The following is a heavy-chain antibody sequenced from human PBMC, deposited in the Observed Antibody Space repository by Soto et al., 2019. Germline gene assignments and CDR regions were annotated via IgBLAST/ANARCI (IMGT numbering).Heavy chain of an antibody. CDR3: ARATECTNGVCPELDY. V-gene: IGHV3-20*04. CDR1: GFTFDDYG. Sequence: EVQLVESGGGVVRPGGSLRLSCAASGFTFDDYGMSWVRQAPGKGLEWVSGINWNGGSTGYADSVKGRFTISRDNAKTSLYLQMNSLRAEDTALYYCARATECTNGVCPELDYWGQGTLVTVSS. CDR2: INWNGGST. D-gene: IGHD2-8*01. J-gene: IGHJ4*02.